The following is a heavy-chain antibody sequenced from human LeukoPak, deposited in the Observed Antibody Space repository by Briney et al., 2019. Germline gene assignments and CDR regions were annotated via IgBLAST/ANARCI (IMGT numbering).Heavy chain of an antibody. V-gene: IGHV3-23*01. D-gene: IGHD6-19*01. J-gene: IGHJ4*02. CDR2: ISGSGGST. Sequence: PGGSLRLSCADSGFTFSSYAMSWVRQAPGKGLEWVSGISGSGGSTYYADSVKGRFTISRDNAKNSLYLQMNSLRAEDTAVYYCAREGRKQWLVSWGDYWGQGTLVTVSS. CDR1: GFTFSSYA. CDR3: AREGRKQWLVSWGDY.